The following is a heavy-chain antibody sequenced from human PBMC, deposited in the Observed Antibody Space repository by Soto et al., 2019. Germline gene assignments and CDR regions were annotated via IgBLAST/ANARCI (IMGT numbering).Heavy chain of an antibody. CDR1: GFTFTSYW. V-gene: IGHV3-74*01. J-gene: IGHJ4*02. D-gene: IGHD7-27*01. CDR3: ARDLTAGDTY. CDR2: INSDGSTT. Sequence: GGSLRLSCVASGFTFTSYWMHWVRQAPGKGLVWVSRINSDGSTTNYADSVKGRFTISRDNAKNTLYLQMNSLRADDTAVYYCARDLTAGDTYWGQGTLVTVSS.